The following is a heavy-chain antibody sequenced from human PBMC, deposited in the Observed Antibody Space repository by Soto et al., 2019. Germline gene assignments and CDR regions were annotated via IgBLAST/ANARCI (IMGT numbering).Heavy chain of an antibody. CDR2: IYYSGSS. D-gene: IGHD6-13*01. V-gene: IGHV4-59*08. CDR1: GGSIGNSY. Sequence: QVQLQESGPGLVKPSETLSLTCTVSGGSIGNSYWSWIRQSPGKGLEWIGYIYYSGSSNYNPSLNGRASRSVDTSKNQFSLKLSSVTAADTAVYYCARHSSSWPIFDYWGQGTLVIVSS. J-gene: IGHJ4*02. CDR3: ARHSSSWPIFDY.